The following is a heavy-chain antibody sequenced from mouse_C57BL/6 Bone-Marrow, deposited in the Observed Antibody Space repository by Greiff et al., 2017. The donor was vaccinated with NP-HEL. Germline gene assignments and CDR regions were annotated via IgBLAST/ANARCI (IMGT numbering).Heavy chain of an antibody. Sequence: EVQGVESGGGLVQPGASLRLSCAASGFNFTDYYMSWVRQPPGKAPEWLALIRNKANGYTTESNVPVKGRFTISRDNSQNILYLQMHTLRAEDSATYYCVKANYYGSSHYFDYWGQGTTLTVSS. CDR2: IRNKANGYTT. CDR3: VKANYYGSSHYFDY. V-gene: IGHV7-4*01. D-gene: IGHD1-1*01. CDR1: GFNFTDYY. J-gene: IGHJ2*01.